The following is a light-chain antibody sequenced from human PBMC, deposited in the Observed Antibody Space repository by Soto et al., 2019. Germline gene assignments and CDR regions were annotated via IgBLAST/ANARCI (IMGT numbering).Light chain of an antibody. J-gene: IGKJ4*01. V-gene: IGKV3-15*01. CDR1: ESIGMH. CDR3: QQYDNWPLT. Sequence: EIVLTQSPATLSVSPGGRVTLSCRASESIGMHLAWDQQRLGQAPRVLIYAASTRATGIPGKFRGSGSGTEFTLTISSLQSEDFALYYCQQYDNWPLTFSGGTKVDIK. CDR2: AAS.